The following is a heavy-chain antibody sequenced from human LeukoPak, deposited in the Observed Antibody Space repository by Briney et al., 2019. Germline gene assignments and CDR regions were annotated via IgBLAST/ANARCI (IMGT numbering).Heavy chain of an antibody. CDR2: ISGSGGST. CDR3: ARLHYGGNEVDY. Sequence: GGSLRLSCAASGFTFSSYAMSWVRQAPGKGLEWVSAISGSGGSTYYADSVKGRFTISRDNSKNTLYLQMNSLRAEDTAVYYCARLHYGGNEVDYWGQGTLVTVSS. CDR1: GFTFSSYA. D-gene: IGHD4-23*01. V-gene: IGHV3-23*01. J-gene: IGHJ4*02.